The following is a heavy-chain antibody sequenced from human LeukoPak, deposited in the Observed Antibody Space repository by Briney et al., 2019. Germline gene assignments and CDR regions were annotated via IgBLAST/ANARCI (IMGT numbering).Heavy chain of an antibody. Sequence: GASVKVSCKASGGTFSSYAISWVRQAPGQGLEWMGGIIPIFGTANYAQKFQGRVTITADESTSTAYMELSSLRSEDTAVYYCATREGGSTTPDYWGQGTLVTVSS. CDR1: GGTFSSYA. J-gene: IGHJ4*02. CDR3: ATREGGSTTPDY. V-gene: IGHV1-69*13. D-gene: IGHD1-1*01. CDR2: IIPIFGTA.